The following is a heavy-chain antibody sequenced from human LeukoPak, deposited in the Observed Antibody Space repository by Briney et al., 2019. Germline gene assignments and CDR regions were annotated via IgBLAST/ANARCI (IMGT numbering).Heavy chain of an antibody. CDR1: GFTFSSYI. D-gene: IGHD3-9*01. Sequence: GGSLRLSCEASGFTFSSYIMTWVRQAPGKGLEWVSAISGSGGSTYYADSVKGRFTISRDNSKNTLYLQMNSLRAEDTAVYYCAKEPLRYFDWDFDYWGQGTLVTVSS. J-gene: IGHJ4*02. CDR3: AKEPLRYFDWDFDY. V-gene: IGHV3-23*01. CDR2: ISGSGGST.